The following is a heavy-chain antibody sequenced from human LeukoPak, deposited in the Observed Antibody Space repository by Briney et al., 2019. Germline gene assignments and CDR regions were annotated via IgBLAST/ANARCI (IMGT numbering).Heavy chain of an antibody. V-gene: IGHV4-39*07. J-gene: IGHJ4*02. D-gene: IGHD5-24*01. CDR1: GGSISSSSYY. Sequence: PSETLSLTCTVSGGSISSSSYYWGWIRQPPGKGLEWIGSIYYSGSTYYNPSLKSRVTISVDTSTNQFSLKLSSVTAADTAVYYCARGWRWLRVTLCYFDYWGQGTLVTVSS. CDR2: IYYSGST. CDR3: ARGWRWLRVTLCYFDY.